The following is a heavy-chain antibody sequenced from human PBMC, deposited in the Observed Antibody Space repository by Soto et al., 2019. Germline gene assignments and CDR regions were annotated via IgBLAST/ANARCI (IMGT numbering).Heavy chain of an antibody. V-gene: IGHV1-69*01. J-gene: IGHJ6*02. Sequence: VSCQASGGTFSIYARICVRQAPGQGLEWRGGIIPIFGTANYAQKFQGRVTITADESTSTAYMELSSLRSEDTAVYYCARDHSHPLAGINGMDFWGQGTTVTVSS. CDR3: ARDHSHPLAGINGMDF. D-gene: IGHD6-13*01. CDR1: GGTFSIYA. CDR2: IIPIFGTA.